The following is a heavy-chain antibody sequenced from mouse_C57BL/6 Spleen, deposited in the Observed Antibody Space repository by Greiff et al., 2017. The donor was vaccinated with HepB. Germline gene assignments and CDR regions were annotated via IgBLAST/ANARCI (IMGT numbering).Heavy chain of an antibody. J-gene: IGHJ1*03. CDR2: IDPSDSYT. Sequence: QVQLQQSGAELVRPGTSVKLSCKASGYTFTSYWMHWVKQRPGQGLEWIGVIDPSDSYTNYNQKFKGKATLTVDTSSSTAYMQLSSLTSEDSAVYYCARVGTGWYFDVWGTGTTVTVSS. D-gene: IGHD4-1*01. V-gene: IGHV1-59*01. CDR1: GYTFTSYW. CDR3: ARVGTGWYFDV.